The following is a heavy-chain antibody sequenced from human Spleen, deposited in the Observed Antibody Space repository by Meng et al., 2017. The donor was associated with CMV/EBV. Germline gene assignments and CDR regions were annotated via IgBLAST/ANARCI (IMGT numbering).Heavy chain of an antibody. Sequence: ASVKVSCKASGYTFTGFFVHWVRQAPGQGPEWMGWISAYNGDTMYAPKVQGRVTMTTDTSTSTAYMELRGLRSDDTAVYYCARDAGTIAVSGIGDYWGQGTLVTVSS. J-gene: IGHJ4*02. CDR2: ISAYNGDT. D-gene: IGHD6-19*01. CDR1: GYTFTGFF. V-gene: IGHV1-18*04. CDR3: ARDAGTIAVSGIGDY.